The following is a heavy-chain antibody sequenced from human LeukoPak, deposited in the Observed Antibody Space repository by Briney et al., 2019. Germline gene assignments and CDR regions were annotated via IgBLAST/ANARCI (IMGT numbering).Heavy chain of an antibody. D-gene: IGHD3-9*01. CDR2: IYYSGST. Sequence: KPSETLSLTCTVSGGSISSYYWSWIRQPPGKGLEWIGYIYYSGSTNYNPSLKSRVTISVDTSKNQFSLKLSSVTAADTAVYYCARVYILTGYYYYYYMDVWGKGTTVTVSS. J-gene: IGHJ6*03. CDR3: ARVYILTGYYYYYYMDV. CDR1: GGSISSYY. V-gene: IGHV4-59*01.